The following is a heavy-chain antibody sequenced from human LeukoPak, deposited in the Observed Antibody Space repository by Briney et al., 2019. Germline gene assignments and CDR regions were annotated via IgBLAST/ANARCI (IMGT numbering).Heavy chain of an antibody. J-gene: IGHJ4*02. V-gene: IGHV3-64*01. CDR1: GFTFSSYA. Sequence: PGGSLRLSCAASGFTFSSYAMHWVRQAPGKGLEYVSAISSNGGSTYYANSVKGRFTISRDNSKNTLYLQMGSLRAEDMAVYYCVRIAVAGTGDYWDQGTLVTVSS. CDR2: ISSNGGST. CDR3: VRIAVAGTGDY. D-gene: IGHD6-19*01.